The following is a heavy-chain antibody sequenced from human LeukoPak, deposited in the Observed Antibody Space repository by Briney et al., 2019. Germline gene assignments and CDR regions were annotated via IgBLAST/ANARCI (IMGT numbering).Heavy chain of an antibody. J-gene: IGHJ4*02. Sequence: SETLSLTCTVSDGSVSSGGYYWSWVRQPPGKGLEWLGYIYNSGSTNYNPSLKSRVTMSVDTSKNQFSLKLSSVAAADTAVYYCARGVITLGYYFDYWGQGTLVTVSS. V-gene: IGHV4-61*08. CDR3: ARGVITLGYYFDY. D-gene: IGHD2-15*01. CDR1: DGSVSSGGYY. CDR2: IYNSGST.